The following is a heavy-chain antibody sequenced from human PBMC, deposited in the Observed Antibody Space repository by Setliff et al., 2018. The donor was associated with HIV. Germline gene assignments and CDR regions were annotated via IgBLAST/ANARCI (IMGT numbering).Heavy chain of an antibody. Sequence: ASVKVSCKASGYTFTNYAINWVRQAPGQGLEWRGWINTNTGNPTYAQGFTGRFVFSLDTSVSTAYLQISSLKAEDTAMYYCARGCNGGNCYHGSGWFDPWGQGTLVTVSS. V-gene: IGHV7-4-1*02. CDR3: ARGCNGGNCYHGSGWFDP. CDR2: INTNTGNP. D-gene: IGHD2-15*01. CDR1: GYTFTNYA. J-gene: IGHJ5*02.